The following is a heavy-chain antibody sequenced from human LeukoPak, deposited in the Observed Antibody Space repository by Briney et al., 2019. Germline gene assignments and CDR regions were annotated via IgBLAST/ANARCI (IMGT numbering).Heavy chain of an antibody. CDR1: GFTFSSYS. Sequence: PGGSLRFSCAASGFTFSSYSMNWVRQAPGKGLEWVSSISSSSSYIYYADSVKGRFTISRDNAKNSLYLQMNSLRAEDTAVYYCARGPTIPIAAAGTGYYYGMDVWGQGTTVTVSS. V-gene: IGHV3-21*01. CDR3: ARGPTIPIAAAGTGYYYGMDV. D-gene: IGHD6-13*01. J-gene: IGHJ6*02. CDR2: ISSSSSYI.